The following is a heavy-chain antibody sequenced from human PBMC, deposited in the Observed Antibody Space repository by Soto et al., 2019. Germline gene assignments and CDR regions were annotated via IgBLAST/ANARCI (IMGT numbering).Heavy chain of an antibody. CDR1: GGSISSYY. V-gene: IGHV4-59*01. Sequence: QVQLQESGPGLVKPSETLSLTCTVSGGSISSYYWSWIRQPPGKGLVWIGYIYYSGSTNYNPSLKSRVTISVDTSKNQFSLKLSSVTAADTAVYYCARRKAAPHYYGMDVWGQGTTVTVSS. D-gene: IGHD6-13*01. J-gene: IGHJ6*02. CDR2: IYYSGST. CDR3: ARRKAAPHYYGMDV.